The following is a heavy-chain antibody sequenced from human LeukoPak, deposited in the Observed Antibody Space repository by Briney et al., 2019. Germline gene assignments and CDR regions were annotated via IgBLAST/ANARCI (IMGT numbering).Heavy chain of an antibody. D-gene: IGHD3-3*01. V-gene: IGHV1-69*13. CDR1: GGTFSSYA. CDR2: IIPIFGTA. J-gene: IGHJ6*02. Sequence: SVKVSCKASGGTFSSYAISWVRQAPGQGLEWMGGIIPIFGTANYAQKFQGRVTITADESTSTAYMELSSLRSEDTAVYYCARASAGVVISRLYYYGMDVWGQGTMVTVSS. CDR3: ARASAGVVISRLYYYGMDV.